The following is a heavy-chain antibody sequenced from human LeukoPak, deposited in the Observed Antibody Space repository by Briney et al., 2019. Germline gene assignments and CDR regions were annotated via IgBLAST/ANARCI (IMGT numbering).Heavy chain of an antibody. CDR1: GGSISSYY. J-gene: IGHJ1*01. Sequence: SETLSLTCTVSGGSISSYYWSWIRQPAGKGLEWIGRIYTSGSTNYNPSLKSRVTMSVDTSKNPFSLKLSSVTAADTAVYYCARGGSGWYSTEYFQHWGQGTLVTVSS. CDR2: IYTSGST. V-gene: IGHV4-4*07. CDR3: ARGGSGWYSTEYFQH. D-gene: IGHD6-19*01.